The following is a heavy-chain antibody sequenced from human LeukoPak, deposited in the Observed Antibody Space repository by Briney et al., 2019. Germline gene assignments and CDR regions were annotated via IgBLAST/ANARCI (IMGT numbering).Heavy chain of an antibody. CDR2: ISYDGSNK. D-gene: IGHD6-13*01. J-gene: IGHJ4*02. V-gene: IGHV3-30*07. CDR3: ARDSTYEQQLVQVY. Sequence: GRSLRLSCAASGFTFSSYAMHWVRQAPGKGLEWVAVISYDGSNKYYADSVKGRFTISRDNSKNTLYLQMNSLRAEDTAVYYCARDSTYEQQLVQVYWGQGTLVTVSS. CDR1: GFTFSSYA.